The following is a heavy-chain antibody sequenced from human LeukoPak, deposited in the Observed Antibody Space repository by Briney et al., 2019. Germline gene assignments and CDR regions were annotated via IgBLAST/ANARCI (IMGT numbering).Heavy chain of an antibody. Sequence: SETLSLTCAVSGYSISSGYYWSWIRQPPGKGLEWIGYIYYSGSTYYNPSLKSRVTTSVDTSKNQFSLKLSSVTAADTAVYYCARLGGGDYYYYMDVWGKGTTVTVSS. CDR2: IYYSGST. J-gene: IGHJ6*03. D-gene: IGHD2-21*01. CDR1: GYSISSGYY. V-gene: IGHV4-38-2*01. CDR3: ARLGGGDYYYYMDV.